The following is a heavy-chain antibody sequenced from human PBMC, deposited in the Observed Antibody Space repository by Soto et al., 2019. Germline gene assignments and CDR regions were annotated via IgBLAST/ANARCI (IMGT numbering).Heavy chain of an antibody. Sequence: QLQLQESGPGLVKPSETLSLTCSVSGGSITTSSYNWDWIRQPPGKGLEWIGTIYYDGSTSYNPSLKSQVTISVDTSTNHLALKVNSVTAADTAVYYSARFYGNACDVWGRGTVVTVSS. J-gene: IGHJ3*01. V-gene: IGHV4-39*02. CDR3: ARFYGNACDV. D-gene: IGHD3-10*01. CDR2: IYYDGST. CDR1: GGSITTSSYN.